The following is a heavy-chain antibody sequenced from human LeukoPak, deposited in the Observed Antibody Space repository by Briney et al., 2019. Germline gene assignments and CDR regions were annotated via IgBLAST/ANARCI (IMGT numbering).Heavy chain of an antibody. Sequence: GGSLRLSCAASGFTFNSYSMNWVRQAPGKGLEWVSSISGSNSYIYYADSVKGRFTISRDNSKNTLYLQMNSLRAEDTAVYYCAKGTSGTYYHWGQGTLVTVSS. CDR2: ISGSNSYI. J-gene: IGHJ5*02. CDR1: GFTFNSYS. CDR3: AKGTSGTYYH. D-gene: IGHD1-26*01. V-gene: IGHV3-21*04.